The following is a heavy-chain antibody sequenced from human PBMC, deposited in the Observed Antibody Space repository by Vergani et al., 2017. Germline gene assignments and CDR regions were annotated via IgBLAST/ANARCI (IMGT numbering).Heavy chain of an antibody. CDR1: GGSISSGGYY. CDR3: ARAKVVVVPAASRRDYYYMDV. D-gene: IGHD2-2*01. J-gene: IGHJ6*03. Sequence: QVQLQESGPGLVKPSQTLSLTCTVSGGSISSGGYYWSWIRQHPGKGLEWIGYIYYSGSTYYNPSLKSRVTISVDTSKNLLSLKLSSVTAADTAVYYCARAKVVVVPAASRRDYYYMDVWGKGTTVTVSS. CDR2: IYYSGST. V-gene: IGHV4-31*03.